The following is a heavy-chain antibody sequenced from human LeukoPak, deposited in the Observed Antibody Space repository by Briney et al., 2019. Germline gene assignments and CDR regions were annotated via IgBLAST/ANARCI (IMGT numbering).Heavy chain of an antibody. Sequence: SETLSLTCTVSGGSVSSGSYYWSWLRQPPGKGLEWIGYIYYSGSTNYNPSLKSRVTISVDTSKNQFSLKLSSVTAADTAVYYCARGGRKGFDPWGQGTLVTVSS. J-gene: IGHJ5*02. CDR2: IYYSGST. D-gene: IGHD1-14*01. CDR1: GGSVSSGSYY. V-gene: IGHV4-61*01. CDR3: ARGGRKGFDP.